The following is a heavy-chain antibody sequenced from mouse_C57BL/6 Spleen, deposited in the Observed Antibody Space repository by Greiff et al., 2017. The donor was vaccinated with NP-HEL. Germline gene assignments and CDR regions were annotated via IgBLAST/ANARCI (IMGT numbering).Heavy chain of an antibody. J-gene: IGHJ1*03. V-gene: IGHV14-4*01. CDR1: GFNIKDDY. CDR2: IDPENGDT. CDR3: TKSYGKGGWYFDV. D-gene: IGHD2-1*01. Sequence: EVQLQQSGAELVRPGASVKLSCTASGFNIKDDYMHWVKQRPEQGLEWIGWIDPENGDTEYASKFQGKATITADTSSNTAYLQLSSLTSEDTAVYYCTKSYGKGGWYFDVWGTGTTVTVSS.